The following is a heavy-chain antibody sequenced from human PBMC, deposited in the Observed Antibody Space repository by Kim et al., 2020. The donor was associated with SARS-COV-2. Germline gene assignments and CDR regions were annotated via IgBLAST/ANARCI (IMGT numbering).Heavy chain of an antibody. CDR2: IFGGDNT. Sequence: GGSLRLSCAASGFSVSDSYMNWVRQAPGKGLEWVSVIFGGDNTYYADSVKGRFTISRDNSKNTVYLQMNSLRAEDTAVYYCARDWNADTYFDSWGQGTLV. D-gene: IGHD1-1*01. V-gene: IGHV3-66*01. J-gene: IGHJ4*02. CDR3: ARDWNADTYFDS. CDR1: GFSVSDSY.